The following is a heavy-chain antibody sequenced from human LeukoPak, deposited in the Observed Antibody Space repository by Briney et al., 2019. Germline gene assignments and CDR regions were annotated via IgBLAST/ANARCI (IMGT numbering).Heavy chain of an antibody. CDR3: ARDVLGYCTNGVCYTGYFDY. CDR1: GFTFSSYW. D-gene: IGHD2-8*01. CDR2: IKQDGSEK. Sequence: GGSLRLSCAASGFTFSSYWMSWVRQAPGKGLEWVANIKQDGSEKYYVDSVKGRFTISRDNAKNSLYLQMNSLRAEDTAVYYCARDVLGYCTNGVCYTGYFDYWGQGTLVTVSS. V-gene: IGHV3-7*01. J-gene: IGHJ4*02.